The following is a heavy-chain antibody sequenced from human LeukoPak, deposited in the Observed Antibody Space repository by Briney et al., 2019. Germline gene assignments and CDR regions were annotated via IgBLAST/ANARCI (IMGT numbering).Heavy chain of an antibody. V-gene: IGHV3-30*03. J-gene: IGHJ6*02. CDR1: GFTLSTYN. D-gene: IGHD3-3*01. CDR2: ISYDGRTQ. CDR3: ARISKPHVLRFSMDV. Sequence: GGSLRLSCVASGFTLSTYNMPWVRQAPGKGLEWVPVISYDGRTQHYADSVKARFNISSDNSKNTVYLQMNSLRGEDTAVYYCARISKPHVLRFSMDVWGQGTTVTVSS.